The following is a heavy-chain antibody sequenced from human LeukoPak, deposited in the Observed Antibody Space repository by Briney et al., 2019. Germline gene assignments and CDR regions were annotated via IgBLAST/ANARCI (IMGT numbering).Heavy chain of an antibody. CDR3: ARRNVVTSMGNWFDP. J-gene: IGHJ5*02. V-gene: IGHV5-51*01. D-gene: IGHD5-18*01. Sequence: LGESLKISCKGSGYSFTSYWIGWVRQMPGKGLEWMGINYPGDSGTRYSPSFQGQVTISADKSISTAYLQWSSLKASDTATYYCARRNVVTSMGNWFDPWGQGTLVTVSS. CDR1: GYSFTSYW. CDR2: NYPGDSGT.